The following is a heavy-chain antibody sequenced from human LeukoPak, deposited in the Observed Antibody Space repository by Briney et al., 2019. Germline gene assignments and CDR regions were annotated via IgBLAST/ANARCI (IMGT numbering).Heavy chain of an antibody. V-gene: IGHV3-30-3*01. Sequence: PGGSLRLSCAASGFTFSSYAMHWVRQAPGKGLEWVAVISYDGSNKYYADSVKGRFTISRDNSKNTLYLQMNSLRAEDTAVYYCARSATSGWTRTGAFDIWGQGTMVTVSS. CDR2: ISYDGSNK. J-gene: IGHJ3*02. CDR1: GFTFSSYA. D-gene: IGHD6-19*01. CDR3: ARSATSGWTRTGAFDI.